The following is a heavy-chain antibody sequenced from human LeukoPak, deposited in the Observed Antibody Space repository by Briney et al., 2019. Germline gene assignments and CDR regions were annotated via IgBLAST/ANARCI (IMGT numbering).Heavy chain of an antibody. D-gene: IGHD3-10*01. CDR1: GFSLSTSRVG. J-gene: IGHJ5*02. CDR2: VYGNDEK. V-gene: IGHV2-5*01. CDR3: IHFARGLKMSFDP. Sequence: SGPTLVKPTQTLTLTCTFSGFSLSTSRVGVGWIRQPPGKALEWLAIVYGNDEKYYNSSLRNRLTIAKDTSKNQVVLGMTNMDPMDTATYFCIHFARGLKMSFDPWGQGTLISVSS.